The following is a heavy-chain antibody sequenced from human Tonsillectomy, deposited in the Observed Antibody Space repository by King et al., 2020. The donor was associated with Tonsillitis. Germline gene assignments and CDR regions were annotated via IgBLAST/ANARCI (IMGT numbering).Heavy chain of an antibody. CDR3: ETTVFIGVVSDY. CDR1: GFTFRRNG. J-gene: IGHJ4*02. CDR2: ISYDGSNK. D-gene: IGHD2-21*01. Sequence: VQLVESGGDVVQPGTSLRLSCAASGFTFRRNGMHWVRLAPGKGPEWVALISYDGSNKYYEDSVKGRFTISRDNSKNMLYLQMNSLRPEDTAVYYCETTVFIGVVSDYWGQGFLVTVSS. V-gene: IGHV3-30*03.